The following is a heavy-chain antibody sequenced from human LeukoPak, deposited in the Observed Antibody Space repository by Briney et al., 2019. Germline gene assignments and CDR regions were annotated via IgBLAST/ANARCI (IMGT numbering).Heavy chain of an antibody. CDR3: GEQRGY. D-gene: IGHD6-25*01. V-gene: IGHV4-39*01. CDR1: GGSISSSSYY. J-gene: IGHJ4*02. Sequence: PSETLSLTCTVSGGSISSSSYYWGWIRQPPGKGLEWIGSIYYSGSTYYNPSLKSRVTISVDTSKNQFSLKLTSVLGADTAVYYCGEQRGYWGQGTLVIASS. CDR2: IYYSGST.